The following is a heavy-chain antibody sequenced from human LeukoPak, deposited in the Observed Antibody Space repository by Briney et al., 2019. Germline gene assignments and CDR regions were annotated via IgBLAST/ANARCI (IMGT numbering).Heavy chain of an antibody. D-gene: IGHD1-7*01. CDR2: IGGRSGTT. J-gene: IGHJ4*02. V-gene: IGHV3-23*01. CDR1: GFTFDNFA. CDR3: GKLSGFNWNYFVNY. Sequence: GGSLRLSCAASGFTFDNFAVTWVRQAPGKGLEWVSAIGGRSGTTFYADSVKGRFTISRDNSKNTLYLQVNSLRPDDTAVYYCGKLSGFNWNYFVNYWGQGTLVTVSS.